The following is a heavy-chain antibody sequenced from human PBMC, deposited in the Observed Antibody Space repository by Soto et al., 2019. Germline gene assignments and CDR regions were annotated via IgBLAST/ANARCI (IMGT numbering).Heavy chain of an antibody. J-gene: IGHJ3*01. D-gene: IGHD3-10*01. CDR2: ISWNSDSI. Sequence: EVQLVESGGGLVQPGRSLRLSCAASGFTFDDYAMHWVRQAPGKGLEWVSGISWNSDSIGYGDSVKGRFTISRDNAKNSLYLQMNSLRPEDTALYYCAKDMSDYYGSGTYQDGLDVWGQGPRVTVSS. CDR1: GFTFDDYA. V-gene: IGHV3-9*01. CDR3: AKDMSDYYGSGTYQDGLDV.